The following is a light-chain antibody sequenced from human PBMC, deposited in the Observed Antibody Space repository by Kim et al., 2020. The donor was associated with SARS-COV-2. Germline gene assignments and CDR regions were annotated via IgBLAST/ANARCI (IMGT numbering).Light chain of an antibody. CDR2: GAS. J-gene: IGKJ2*01. Sequence: EMVMTQSPATLSVSPGERATLSCRASQSVSSNLAWYQQRPGQAPRLLIYGASTRATGIPARFSGSGSGTEFTLTISSLQSEDFALYYCQQYNYWPYAFGQGTKLEI. CDR3: QQYNYWPYA. V-gene: IGKV3-15*01. CDR1: QSVSSN.